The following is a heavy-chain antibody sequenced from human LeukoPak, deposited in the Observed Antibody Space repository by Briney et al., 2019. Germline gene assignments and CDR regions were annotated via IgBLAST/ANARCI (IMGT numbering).Heavy chain of an antibody. CDR1: GFTFSTDW. CDR3: ARGGVYAYGPGSY. J-gene: IGHJ4*02. Sequence: GGSLRLSCDASGFTFSTDWMSWVRHPPGKGLEWVANIKADGSEKSYVDSVKGRFTISRDNAKNSLYLQMNSLRVEDTAVYYCARGGVYAYGPGSYWGQGTLVTVSS. V-gene: IGHV3-7*01. CDR2: IKADGSEK. D-gene: IGHD4-17*01.